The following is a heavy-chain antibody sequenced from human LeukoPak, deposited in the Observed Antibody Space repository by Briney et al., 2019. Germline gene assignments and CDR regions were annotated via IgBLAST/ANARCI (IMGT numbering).Heavy chain of an antibody. V-gene: IGHV4-59*01. CDR3: ARVTGYMIEDYFDY. Sequence: PETLSLTCTVSGGSISSYYWSWIRQPPGKGLEWIGYIYYSGSTNYNPSLKSRVTISVDTSKNQFSLRLSSVTAADTAVYYCARVTGYMIEDYFDYWGQGTLVTVSS. D-gene: IGHD3-22*01. CDR2: IYYSGST. J-gene: IGHJ4*02. CDR1: GGSISSYY.